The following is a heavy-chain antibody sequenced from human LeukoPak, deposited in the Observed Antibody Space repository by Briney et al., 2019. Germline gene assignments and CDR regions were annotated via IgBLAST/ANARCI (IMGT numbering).Heavy chain of an antibody. CDR3: ARDLEARGSGSYYYYYGMDV. J-gene: IGHJ6*02. D-gene: IGHD3-10*01. CDR2: LSDSGRAI. Sequence: PGGSLTLSCVASGFNFNAYGMNWVRQAPGKGLEWLAFLSDSGRAIHYADSVKGRFTISRDNAKNSLYLQMNSLRAEDTAVYYCARDLEARGSGSYYYYYGMDVWGQGTTVTVSS. V-gene: IGHV3-48*04. CDR1: GFNFNAYG.